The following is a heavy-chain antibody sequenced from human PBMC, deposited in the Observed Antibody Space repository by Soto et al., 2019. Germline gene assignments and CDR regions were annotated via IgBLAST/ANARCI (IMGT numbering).Heavy chain of an antibody. CDR2: IKSKTDGGTT. Sequence: GGSLRLSCAASGFTFSNAWMSWVRQAPGKGLEWVGRIKSKTDGGTTDYAAPVKGRFTISRDDSKNTLYLQMNSLKTEDTAVYYCTTDIERVVAGTVDYWGQGTLVTVSS. J-gene: IGHJ4*02. D-gene: IGHD6-19*01. CDR3: TTDIERVVAGTVDY. V-gene: IGHV3-15*01. CDR1: GFTFSNAW.